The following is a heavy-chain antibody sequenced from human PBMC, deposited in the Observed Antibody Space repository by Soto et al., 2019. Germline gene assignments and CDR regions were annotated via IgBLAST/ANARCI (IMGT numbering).Heavy chain of an antibody. Sequence: ASVKISCKASGYTFATYNKYWVRQAPGQGFERMAIIRPDGGSTSYAQKFQGRVNMTRDTSTSTVYMELSSQRSEVEAVDYCTTRAPGYYWGQGTMVTVSS. V-gene: IGHV1-46*01. D-gene: IGHD6-25*01. CDR1: GYTFATYN. J-gene: IGHJ4*02. CDR2: IRPDGGST. CDR3: TTRAPGYY.